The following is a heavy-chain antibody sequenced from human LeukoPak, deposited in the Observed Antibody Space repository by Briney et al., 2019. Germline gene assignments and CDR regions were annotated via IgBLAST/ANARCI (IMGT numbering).Heavy chain of an antibody. CDR3: AREPVAQTDFDY. V-gene: IGHV3-7*01. CDR2: INQDGTEK. Sequence: PGGSLRLSCAASGFPFGTYWMSWVRQAPGKGLEWVANINQDGTEKYYVDSVKGRFTISRDNAKNSLYLQMNSLRAEDTAVYYCAREPVAQTDFDYWGQGTLVTVSS. CDR1: GFPFGTYW. J-gene: IGHJ4*02. D-gene: IGHD6-19*01.